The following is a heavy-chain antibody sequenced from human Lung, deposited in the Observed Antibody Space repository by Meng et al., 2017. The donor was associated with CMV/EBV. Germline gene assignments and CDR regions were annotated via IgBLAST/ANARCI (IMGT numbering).Heavy chain of an antibody. J-gene: IGHJ3*02. CDR1: GFTFSSYW. V-gene: IGHV3-74*01. Sequence: GGSLKIXCAASGFTFSSYWMHWVRQAPGKGLVWVSRINSDGSSTSYADSVKGRFTISRDNAKNTLYLQMNSLRAEDTAVYYCARDCHPEGGYPSDAFDIXGQGXMVTVSS. CDR2: INSDGSST. CDR3: ARDCHPEGGYPSDAFDI. D-gene: IGHD3-22*01.